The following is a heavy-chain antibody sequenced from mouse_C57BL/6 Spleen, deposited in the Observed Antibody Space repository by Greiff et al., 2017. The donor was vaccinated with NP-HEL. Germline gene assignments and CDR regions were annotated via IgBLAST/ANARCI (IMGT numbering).Heavy chain of an antibody. CDR2: IYPGDGDT. D-gene: IGHD2-4*01. Sequence: VQLQQSGPELVKPGASVKISCKASGYAFSSSWMNWVKQRPGKGIEGIGRIYPGDGDTNYNGKFKGKATLTADKSSSTAYMQLCILTSDDSAVSFCARSSYDHDAGYAMDYWGQGTSVTVSS. J-gene: IGHJ4*01. CDR3: ARSSYDHDAGYAMDY. CDR1: GYAFSSSW. V-gene: IGHV1-82*01.